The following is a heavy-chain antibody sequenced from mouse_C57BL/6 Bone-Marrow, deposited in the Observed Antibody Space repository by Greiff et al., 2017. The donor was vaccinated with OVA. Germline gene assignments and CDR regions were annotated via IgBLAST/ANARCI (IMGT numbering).Heavy chain of an antibody. Sequence: QVQLQQSGAELARPGASVKLSCKASGYTFTSYGISWVKQRTGQGLEWIGEIYPRSGNTYYNEKFKSKATLTVDKPSSTAYMQLSSLTSEDSAVYYCASPIYYGTLYYFDYWGQGTTLTVSS. D-gene: IGHD2-1*01. V-gene: IGHV1-81*01. CDR2: IYPRSGNT. J-gene: IGHJ2*01. CDR3: ASPIYYGTLYYFDY. CDR1: GYTFTSYG.